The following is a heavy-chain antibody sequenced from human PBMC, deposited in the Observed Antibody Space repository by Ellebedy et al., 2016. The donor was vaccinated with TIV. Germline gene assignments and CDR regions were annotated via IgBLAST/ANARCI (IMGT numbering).Heavy chain of an antibody. CDR1: GFTFSTYS. CDR2: ISSSGSTI. D-gene: IGHD6-6*01. J-gene: IGHJ4*02. Sequence: GESLKISXAASGFTFSTYSMNWVRQAPGKGLEWVSYISSSGSTIYYADSVKGRFTISRDNAKNSLYLQMNSLRDEDTAVYYCAREYSSSSGRSFDYWGQGTLVTVSS. V-gene: IGHV3-48*02. CDR3: AREYSSSSGRSFDY.